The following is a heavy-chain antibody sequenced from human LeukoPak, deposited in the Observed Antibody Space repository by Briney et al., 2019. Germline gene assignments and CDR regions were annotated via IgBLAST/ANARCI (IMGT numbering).Heavy chain of an antibody. D-gene: IGHD2-8*01. J-gene: IGHJ6*02. Sequence: PGGSLRLSCAASGFTFSSHEMNWVRQAPGKGLEWVSSISSSSGYIYYADSVKGRFTISRDNAKNSLYLQMNSLRAEDTAVYYCARRARYAMDDYYGMDVWGQGTTVTVSS. CDR1: GFTFSSHE. V-gene: IGHV3-21*01. CDR2: ISSSSGYI. CDR3: ARRARYAMDDYYGMDV.